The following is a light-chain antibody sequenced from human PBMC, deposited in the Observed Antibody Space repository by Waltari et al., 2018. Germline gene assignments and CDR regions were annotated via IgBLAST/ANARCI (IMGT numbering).Light chain of an antibody. CDR3: QQYLDWPRHLT. CDR2: GAF. Sequence: EIVMTQSPVTLSVSPGERVTLSCRASQSVNTNLAWYQQKPGQAPWLLIFGAFTRAAGVPARFSGSGSGTDFTLTISSLQSEDFALYYCQQYLDWPRHLTFGGGTKVEFK. V-gene: IGKV3-15*01. J-gene: IGKJ4*01. CDR1: QSVNTN.